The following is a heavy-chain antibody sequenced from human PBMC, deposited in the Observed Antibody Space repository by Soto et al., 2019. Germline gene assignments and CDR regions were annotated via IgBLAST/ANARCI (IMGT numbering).Heavy chain of an antibody. J-gene: IGHJ6*02. Sequence: QVHLQESGPGLVTPSQTLSLTCTVSGGSISSGDSYWSWIRQPPGKGLEWIGYIYYTGSIFYNPSLESRVNISVDTSKNQFSLRLSSVTAADPAVYYCARDDCGSSGCSYYYGLDVWGQGTTVTVSS. D-gene: IGHD1-26*01. CDR3: ARDDCGSSGCSYYYGLDV. CDR1: GGSISSGDSY. CDR2: IYYTGSI. V-gene: IGHV4-30-4*01.